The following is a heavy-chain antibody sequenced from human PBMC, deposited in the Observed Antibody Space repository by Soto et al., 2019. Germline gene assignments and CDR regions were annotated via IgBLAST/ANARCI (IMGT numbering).Heavy chain of an antibody. CDR1: GFTFSSYG. D-gene: IGHD4-17*01. V-gene: IGHV3-30*18. CDR3: AKVNDYGDYGDDY. Sequence: GGSLRLSCAASGFTFSSYGMHWVRQAPGKGLEWVAVISYDGSNKYYADSVKGRFTISRDNSKNTLYLQMNSLRAEDTAVYYCAKVNDYGDYGDDYWGQGTLVTVSS. CDR2: ISYDGSNK. J-gene: IGHJ4*02.